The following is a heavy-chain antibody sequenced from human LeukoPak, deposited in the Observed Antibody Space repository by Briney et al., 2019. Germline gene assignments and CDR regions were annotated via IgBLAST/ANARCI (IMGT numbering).Heavy chain of an antibody. Sequence: PGGSLRLSCAASGFTFSSCAMSWVRQAPGKGLEWVSAISGSGGSTYYADSVKGRFTISRDNSKNTLYLQMNSLRAEDTAVYYCAKVRYSGYDPPYYFDYWGQGTLVTVSS. J-gene: IGHJ4*02. CDR1: GFTFSSCA. D-gene: IGHD5-12*01. CDR2: ISGSGGST. V-gene: IGHV3-23*01. CDR3: AKVRYSGYDPPYYFDY.